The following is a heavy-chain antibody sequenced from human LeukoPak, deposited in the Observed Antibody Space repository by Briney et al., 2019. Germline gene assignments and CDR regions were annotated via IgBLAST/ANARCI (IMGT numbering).Heavy chain of an antibody. CDR3: ARERYYDSSGYPIGWFDP. V-gene: IGHV1-3*01. CDR2: INAGNGNT. J-gene: IGHJ5*02. CDR1: GYTFTSYA. Sequence: ASVKVSCKASGYTFTSYAMHWVRQAPGQRLEWMGWINAGNGNTKYSQKFQGRVTITRDTSASTAYTELSSLRSEDTAVYYCARERYYDSSGYPIGWFDPWGQGTLVTASS. D-gene: IGHD3-22*01.